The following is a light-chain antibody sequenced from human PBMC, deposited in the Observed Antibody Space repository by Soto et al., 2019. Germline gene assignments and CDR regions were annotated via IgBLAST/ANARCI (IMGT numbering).Light chain of an antibody. CDR3: QQYNYLWT. J-gene: IGKJ1*01. Sequence: EIVMTQSPATLSVSPGERVTLSCRASESISSHLAWYQQRPGRSPRLLIHEASTRATGISARFSGSGSRTEFTLTISSLQSEDCAVYYCQQYNYLWTLGQGTRVELK. CDR1: ESISSH. V-gene: IGKV3-15*01. CDR2: EAS.